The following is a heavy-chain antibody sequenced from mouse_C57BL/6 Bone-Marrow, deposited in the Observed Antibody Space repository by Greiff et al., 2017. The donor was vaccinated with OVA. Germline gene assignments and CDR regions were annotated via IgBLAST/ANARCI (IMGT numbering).Heavy chain of an antibody. CDR1: GYTFTDYY. Sequence: EVKLQESGPELVKPGASVKISCKASGYTFTDYYMNWVKQSHGKSLEWIGDINPNNGGTSYNQKFKGKATLTVDKSSSTAYMELRSLTSEDSAVYYCARSPVVATPFDYWGQGTTLTVSS. CDR2: INPNNGGT. CDR3: ARSPVVATPFDY. J-gene: IGHJ2*01. V-gene: IGHV1-26*01. D-gene: IGHD1-1*01.